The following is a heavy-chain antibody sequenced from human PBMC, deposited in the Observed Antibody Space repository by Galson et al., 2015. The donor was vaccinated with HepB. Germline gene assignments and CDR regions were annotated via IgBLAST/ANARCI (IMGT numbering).Heavy chain of an antibody. Sequence: ETLSLTCTVSGGSISTYYWSWIRQPPGKGLEWIGYMHHSGISNYNPSLKSRVTISVDTSKNQFSLKLSSVTAADTAVYYCAGTQYYSDSSGHLCYFDYWGQGTLVTVSS. CDR2: MHHSGIS. D-gene: IGHD3-22*01. CDR1: GGSISTYY. J-gene: IGHJ4*02. CDR3: AGTQYYSDSSGHLCYFDY. V-gene: IGHV4-59*01.